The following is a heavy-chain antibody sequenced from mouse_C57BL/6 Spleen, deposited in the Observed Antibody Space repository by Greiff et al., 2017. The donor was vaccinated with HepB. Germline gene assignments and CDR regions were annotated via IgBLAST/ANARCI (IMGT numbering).Heavy chain of an antibody. D-gene: IGHD2-14*01. CDR3: ARGHVRGDGYFDD. Sequence: EVQGVESGGGLVKPGGSLKLSCAASGFTFSDYGMHWVRQAPEKGLEWVAYISSGSSTTYYADTVKGRFTISRDNAKNTLFLQMTSLRSEDTAFYDCARGHVRGDGYFDDWGKGTTVTVAS. J-gene: IGHJ2*01. V-gene: IGHV5-17*01. CDR1: GFTFSDYG. CDR2: ISSGSSTT.